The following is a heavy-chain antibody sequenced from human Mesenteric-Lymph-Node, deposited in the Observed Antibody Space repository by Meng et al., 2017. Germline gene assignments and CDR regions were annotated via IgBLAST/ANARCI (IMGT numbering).Heavy chain of an antibody. J-gene: IGHJ4*02. D-gene: IGHD3-10*01. CDR3: ARDRVITMVRGAPSRFDY. Sequence: GESLKISCAASEFIFSDYAMGWVRQAPGKGLEWVSSISASAANTYYADSVKGRFTISRDNSKNTLYLQMNSLRAEDTAVYYCARDRVITMVRGAPSRFDYWGQGTQVTVAS. CDR1: EFIFSDYA. CDR2: ISASAANT. V-gene: IGHV3-23*01.